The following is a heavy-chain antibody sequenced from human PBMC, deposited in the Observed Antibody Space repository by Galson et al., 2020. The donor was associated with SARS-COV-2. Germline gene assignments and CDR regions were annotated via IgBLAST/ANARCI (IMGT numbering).Heavy chain of an antibody. CDR3: AREVLGGYEKDY. CDR1: GFTFRRYG. Sequence: GQSLKISCAASGFTFRRYGMHWVPQAPPKRLEWVAVIWNEGSTQSTAPPAKGRFTISKDNSKNTLYLQMNSLRAEDTAVYYCAREVLGGYEKDYWGQGTLVSVAS. CDR2: IWNEGSTQ. J-gene: IGHJ4*02. D-gene: IGHD5-12*01. V-gene: IGHV3-33*01.